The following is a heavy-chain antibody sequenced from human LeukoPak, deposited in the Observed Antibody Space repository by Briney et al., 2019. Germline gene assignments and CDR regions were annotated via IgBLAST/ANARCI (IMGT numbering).Heavy chain of an antibody. CDR1: GFTFTSYS. J-gene: IGHJ4*02. CDR3: AKPLSAGSWYAPNDY. D-gene: IGHD6-13*01. Sequence: GGSLRLSCVPSGFTFTSYSVTWVRQAPGKGLEWVAFIRYDGSNKYYADSVKGRFTISRDNSKNTLYLQMNSLRAEDTAVYYCAKPLSAGSWYAPNDYWGQGTLVTVSS. V-gene: IGHV3-30*02. CDR2: IRYDGSNK.